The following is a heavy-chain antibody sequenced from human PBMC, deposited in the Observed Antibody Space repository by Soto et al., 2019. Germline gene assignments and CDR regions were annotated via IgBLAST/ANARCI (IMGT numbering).Heavy chain of an antibody. CDR2: ISGSGGST. Sequence: EVQLLESGGGLVQPGGSLRLSCAASGFTFSSYAMSWVRQAPGKGLEWVSAISGSGGSTYYADSVKGRFTISRDNSKNTLYLQMNSLRAEDTAVYYCAKDVDYYDSSGSPANPEWGFDYWGQGTLVTVSS. D-gene: IGHD3-22*01. CDR3: AKDVDYYDSSGSPANPEWGFDY. J-gene: IGHJ4*02. CDR1: GFTFSSYA. V-gene: IGHV3-23*01.